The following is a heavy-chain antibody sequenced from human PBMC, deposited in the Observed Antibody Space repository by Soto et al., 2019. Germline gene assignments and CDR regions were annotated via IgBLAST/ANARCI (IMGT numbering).Heavy chain of an antibody. CDR3: AKGNQGSD. Sequence: PGGSLRLSCAASGFTFSTYAMGWVRQAPGKGLEWVSTFTGGGRTFYADFVKDRCTISRDNSKNTLYLQMNSMRADDTAVYYCAKGNQGSDWGQGTLVTVS. J-gene: IGHJ4*02. V-gene: IGHV3-23*01. CDR2: FTGGGRT. CDR1: GFTFSTYA.